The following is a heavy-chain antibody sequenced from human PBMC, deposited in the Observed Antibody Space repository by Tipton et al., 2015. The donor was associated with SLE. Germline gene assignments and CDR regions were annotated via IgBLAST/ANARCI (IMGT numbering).Heavy chain of an antibody. CDR3: ARTSTYYDFWSGSYYYYYYMDV. Sequence: TLSLTCTVSGGSISRSSYYWGWIRQPPGKGLEWIGSIYYSGSTYYNPSLKSRVTISVDTSKNQFSLKLSSVTAADTAVYYCARTSTYYDFWSGSYYYYYYMDVWGKGTTVTVSS. CDR2: IYYSGST. J-gene: IGHJ6*03. V-gene: IGHV4-39*01. CDR1: GGSISRSSYY. D-gene: IGHD3-3*01.